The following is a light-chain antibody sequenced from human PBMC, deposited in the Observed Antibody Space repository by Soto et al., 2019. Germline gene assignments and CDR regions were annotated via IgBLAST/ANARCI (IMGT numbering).Light chain of an antibody. CDR1: SSNIGNNY. J-gene: IGLJ2*01. V-gene: IGLV1-51*01. Sequence: QSVLTQPPSVSAAPGQKVTISCSGSSSNIGNNYVSWYQQLSGTAPKLLIYDNDKRPSGIPDRFSGSKSGTSATLGITGLQTGDEADYYCGTWGSSLSVVVFGGGTKLTVL. CDR2: DND. CDR3: GTWGSSLSVVV.